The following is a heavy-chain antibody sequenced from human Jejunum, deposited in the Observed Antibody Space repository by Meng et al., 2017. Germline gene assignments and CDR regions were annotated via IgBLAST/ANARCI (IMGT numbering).Heavy chain of an antibody. CDR1: GFTFSAYA. Sequence: GESLKISCAASGFTFSAYAMSWVRQAPGKGLEWVSTIGGSGDATYYADPVKGRFTISRDNSKDTLYLQMISLGAEDTAVYYCAKHGRGVYGDYSADWFDPWGQGTLVTVSS. D-gene: IGHD4-17*01. CDR3: AKHGRGVYGDYSADWFDP. CDR2: IGGSGDAT. V-gene: IGHV3-23*01. J-gene: IGHJ5*02.